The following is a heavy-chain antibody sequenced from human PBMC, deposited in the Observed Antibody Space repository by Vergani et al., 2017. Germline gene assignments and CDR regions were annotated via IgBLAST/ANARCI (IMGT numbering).Heavy chain of an antibody. D-gene: IGHD2-2*01. CDR3: ARGGEVGPASMENYYYYYYMDV. CDR1: GFTFTTYS. Sequence: EVQLVESGGGLVKPGGSLRLSCAASGFTFTTYSMNWVRQAPGKGLEWVSSISGSGNYIYYADSVKGRFTIFRDNAKSSLYLQMNSLRAEDTAVYFCARGGEVGPASMENYYYYYYMDVWGKGTAVTVSS. V-gene: IGHV3-21*01. CDR2: ISGSGNYI. J-gene: IGHJ6*03.